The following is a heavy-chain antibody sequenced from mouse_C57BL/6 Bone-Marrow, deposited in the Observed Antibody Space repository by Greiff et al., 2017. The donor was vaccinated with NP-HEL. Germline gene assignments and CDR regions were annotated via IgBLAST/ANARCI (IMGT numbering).Heavy chain of an antibody. CDR1: GYTFNDHT. CDR3: TRGYYYSCRAMDY. J-gene: IGHJ4*01. D-gene: IGHD2-12*01. Sequence: VQLQQSDAELVKPGASVKLSCTVSGYTFNDHTIHWMKQRPEQGLEWIGNIYPGDGSTKYTAKFQGKATLTADKSSRTAYMQLNSLASEDTAVYFCTRGYYYSCRAMDYWGQGTSVTVAA. CDR2: IYPGDGST. V-gene: IGHV1-78*01.